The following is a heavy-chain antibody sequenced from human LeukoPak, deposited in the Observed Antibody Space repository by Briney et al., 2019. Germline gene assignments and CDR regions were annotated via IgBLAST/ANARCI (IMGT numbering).Heavy chain of an antibody. CDR2: ISYDGSNK. J-gene: IGHJ4*02. V-gene: IGHV3-30*18. Sequence: GGSLRLSCAASGFTFSSYGMHWVRQAPGKGLEWVAVISYDGSNKYYADSVKGRFTISRDNSKNTLYLQMNSLRVEDTAVYYCAKGGYDSYYFDYWGQGTLVTVSS. CDR1: GFTFSSYG. CDR3: AKGGYDSYYFDY. D-gene: IGHD5-12*01.